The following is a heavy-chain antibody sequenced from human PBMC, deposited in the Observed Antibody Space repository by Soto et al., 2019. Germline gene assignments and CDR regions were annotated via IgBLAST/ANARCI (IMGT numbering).Heavy chain of an antibody. Sequence: EVQLVESGGGLVQPGGSLRLSCAASGFTFRTYAMHWVRQAPGKGLEYVSAISSNEGSTYYGNTVKGRFTISRDNSKNTLYLQMGRLRADDMAVYYCARDRGYSSGHPADVWGQGTTVTVSS. J-gene: IGHJ6*02. CDR1: GFTFRTYA. CDR2: ISSNEGST. V-gene: IGHV3-64*01. CDR3: ARDRGYSSGHPADV. D-gene: IGHD6-19*01.